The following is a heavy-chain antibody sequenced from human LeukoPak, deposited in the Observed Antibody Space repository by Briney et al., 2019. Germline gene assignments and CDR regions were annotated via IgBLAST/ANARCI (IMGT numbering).Heavy chain of an antibody. Sequence: PGGSLRLSCAASGFSFSDYCMSWIRRAPGKGLEWVSYISSSSSYTNYADSVKGRFTISRDNAKSSLYLQMNSLRAEDTAVYYCARDRDGYSYGWGQGTLVTVSS. CDR2: ISSSSSYT. CDR1: GFSFSDYC. V-gene: IGHV3-11*06. D-gene: IGHD5-18*01. CDR3: ARDRDGYSYG. J-gene: IGHJ4*02.